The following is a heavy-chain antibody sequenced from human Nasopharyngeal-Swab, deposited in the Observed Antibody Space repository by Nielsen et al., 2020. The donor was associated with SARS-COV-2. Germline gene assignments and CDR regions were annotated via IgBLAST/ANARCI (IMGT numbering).Heavy chain of an antibody. CDR3: ASEGSGVFGVVIYAFDI. Sequence: ASVKVSCQVSGYTLTVLPIHWVRQAPGKGLEWMGTVVPEDGEPIYAQNFQGRVTMTEDTSTYTAYLELGSLRSEDTAVYYCASEGSGVFGVVIYAFDIWGPGTLVTVSS. V-gene: IGHV1-24*01. J-gene: IGHJ3*02. CDR1: GYTLTVLP. D-gene: IGHD3-3*01. CDR2: VVPEDGEP.